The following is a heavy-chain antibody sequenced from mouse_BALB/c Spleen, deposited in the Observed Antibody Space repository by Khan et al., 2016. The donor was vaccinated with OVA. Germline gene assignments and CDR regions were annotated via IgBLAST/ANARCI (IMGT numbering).Heavy chain of an antibody. J-gene: IGHJ2*01. D-gene: IGHD1-1*01. CDR2: LSGDSSTI. Sequence: EVQGVESGGGLVQPGGSRKLSCAASGFTFSSYGMHWVRPAPEKGLEWVAYLSGDSSTIYYPYTVKGRFTISRDNPKNTLSLQMTSLMSEDTAMYYCATSYYYGYYFDYWGPGTTLTVSS. CDR1: GFTFSSYG. V-gene: IGHV5-17*02. CDR3: ATSYYYGYYFDY.